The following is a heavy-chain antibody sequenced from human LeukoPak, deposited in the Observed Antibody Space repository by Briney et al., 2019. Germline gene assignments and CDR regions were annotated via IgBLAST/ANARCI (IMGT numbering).Heavy chain of an antibody. CDR2: INHSGST. J-gene: IGHJ4*02. D-gene: IGHD6-6*01. CDR1: GGSISSYY. V-gene: IGHV4-34*01. CDR3: ARRGSSFGRIAARPLDY. Sequence: PSETLSLTCTVSGGSISSYYWSWIRQPPGKGLEWIGEINHSGSTNYNPSLKSRVTISVDTSKNQFSLKLSSVTAADTAVYYCARRGSSFGRIAARPLDYWGQGTLVTVSS.